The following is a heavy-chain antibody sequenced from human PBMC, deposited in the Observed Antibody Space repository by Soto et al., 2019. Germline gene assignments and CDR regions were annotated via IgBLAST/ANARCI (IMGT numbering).Heavy chain of an antibody. CDR2: ISYDGSNK. CDR3: ARISDYGGNSDY. J-gene: IGHJ4*02. D-gene: IGHD4-17*01. V-gene: IGHV3-30-3*01. Sequence: QVQLVESGGGVVQPGRSLRLSCAASGFTFSSYAMHWVRQAPGKGLEWVAVISYDGSNKYYADSVKGRFTISRDNSKSTLYLQMNSLRAEDTAVYYCARISDYGGNSDYWGQGTLVTVSS. CDR1: GFTFSSYA.